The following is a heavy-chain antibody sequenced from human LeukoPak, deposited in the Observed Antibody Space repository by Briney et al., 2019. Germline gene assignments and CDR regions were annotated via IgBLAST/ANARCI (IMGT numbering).Heavy chain of an antibody. J-gene: IGHJ4*02. V-gene: IGHV3-48*01. CDR3: ARHYGY. Sequence: GGSLRLSCAASGFTFSSYSMNWDRQAPGKGLEWVSYISSSSSPIYYADSLKGRFTISRDNAKNSLFLQINSLRAEDTAVYYCARHYGYWGQGTLVTVSS. CDR1: GFTFSSYS. CDR2: ISSSSSPI. D-gene: IGHD3-10*01.